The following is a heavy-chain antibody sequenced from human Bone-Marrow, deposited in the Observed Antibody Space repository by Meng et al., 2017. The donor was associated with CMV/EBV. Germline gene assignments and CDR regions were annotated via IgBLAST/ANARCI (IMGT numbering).Heavy chain of an antibody. CDR3: ASDGKTVDY. J-gene: IGHJ4*02. CDR1: SCTFSDCY. CDR2: ISRSGNSM. Sequence: LCCAASSCTFSDCYLSWMRQAPEKGLEWVSYISRSGNSMYYADSVKGRFTISRDNAKNSLYLQMNSLRAEDTAVYYCASDGKTVDYWGQGTLVTVSS. V-gene: IGHV3-11*04. D-gene: IGHD4-17*01.